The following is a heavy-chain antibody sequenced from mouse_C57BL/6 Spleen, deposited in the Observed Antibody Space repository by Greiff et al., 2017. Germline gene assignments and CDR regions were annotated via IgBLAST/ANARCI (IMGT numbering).Heavy chain of an antibody. CDR3: ARWDYDYDGFHAMDY. CDR1: GYTFTDYN. D-gene: IGHD2-4*01. Sequence: VQLKESGPELVKPGASVKIPCKASGYTFTDYNMDWVKQSHGKSLEWIGDINPNNGGTIYNQKFKGKATLTVDKSSSTAYMELRSLTSEDTAVYYCARWDYDYDGFHAMDYWGQGTSVTVSS. J-gene: IGHJ4*01. CDR2: INPNNGGT. V-gene: IGHV1-18*01.